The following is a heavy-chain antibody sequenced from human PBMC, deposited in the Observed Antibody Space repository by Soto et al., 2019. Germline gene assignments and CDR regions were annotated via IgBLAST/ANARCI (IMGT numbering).Heavy chain of an antibody. Sequence: PSETLSLTCSVSGGSISTVGRYWTWIRQPPGKGLEWIGSIYHTGSTYYNPSLRSRLTRSIDTSKNQFSLRLSSVTAADTAVYYCARDSYDTTGYYSALQYWGQGTPVTVSS. V-gene: IGHV4-31*03. D-gene: IGHD3-22*01. CDR2: IYHTGST. J-gene: IGHJ4*02. CDR1: GGSISTVGRY. CDR3: ARDSYDTTGYYSALQY.